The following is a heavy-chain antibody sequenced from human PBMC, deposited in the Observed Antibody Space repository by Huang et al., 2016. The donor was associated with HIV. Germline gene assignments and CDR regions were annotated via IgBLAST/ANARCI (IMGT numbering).Heavy chain of an antibody. V-gene: IGHV4-59*11. CDR1: GGSISSHY. D-gene: IGHD2-15*01. J-gene: IGHJ4*01. Sequence: QVQLQESGPGLVKPSETLSLTCSVSGGSISSHYWSWIRQPPGKGLEWIGSIYYSGVSNYIPSLKSRVFISVYTSMNQFALKLSSVTAADTAVYYCARDRRHCSGGSCYYSDYWGHGTLVTVSS. CDR2: IYYSGVS. CDR3: ARDRRHCSGGSCYYSDY.